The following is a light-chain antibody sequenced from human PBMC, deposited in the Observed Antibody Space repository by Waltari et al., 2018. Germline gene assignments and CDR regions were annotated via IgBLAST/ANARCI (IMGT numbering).Light chain of an antibody. CDR1: QSFLYNSNNKNY. CDR2: WAS. Sequence: DIVMTQSPDSLAVSLGERATINCKYSQSFLYNSNNKNYLAWYQQKPGQPPKLLIYWASTRESGVPDRFSGSGSGTDFTLTISSLQAEDVAVYYCQQYYSTPYTFGQGTKLEIK. CDR3: QQYYSTPYT. V-gene: IGKV4-1*01. J-gene: IGKJ2*01.